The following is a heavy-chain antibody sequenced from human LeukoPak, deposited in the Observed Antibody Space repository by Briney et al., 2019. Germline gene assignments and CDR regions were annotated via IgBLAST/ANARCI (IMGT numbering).Heavy chain of an antibody. CDR3: ARDPTSRSSAFDI. Sequence: SETLSLTCTVSGGSINSYYWSWIRQFPGKGLEWIGYISYSGSTNYNPSLKSRVTISVDTSKNQFSLKLSSVTAADTAVYYCARDPTSRSSAFDIWGQGTMVAVSS. J-gene: IGHJ3*02. CDR1: GGSINSYY. CDR2: ISYSGST. V-gene: IGHV4-59*01.